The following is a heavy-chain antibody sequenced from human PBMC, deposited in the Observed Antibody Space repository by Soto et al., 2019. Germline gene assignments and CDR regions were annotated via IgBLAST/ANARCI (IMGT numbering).Heavy chain of an antibody. V-gene: IGHV3-7*01. J-gene: IGHJ5*02. CDR1: GFTVSKYW. Sequence: GGFLRLSCGASGFTVSKYWMTWVRQAPGKGLEWVGSIKLDGSERYYVDSVKGRFTISRDNARNSLYLQMNSLRAEDTAVYYCARRSVIYNRFDPWGQGTLVTVSS. CDR2: IKLDGSER. D-gene: IGHD3-16*02. CDR3: ARRSVIYNRFDP.